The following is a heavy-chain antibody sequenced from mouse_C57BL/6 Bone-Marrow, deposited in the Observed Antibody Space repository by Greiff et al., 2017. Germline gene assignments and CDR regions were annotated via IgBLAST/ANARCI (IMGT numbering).Heavy chain of an antibody. CDR1: GFTFSSYA. CDR3: ARGLLPYAMDY. J-gene: IGHJ4*01. Sequence: EVKLMESGGGLVKPGGSLKLSCAASGFTFSSYAMSWVRQTPEKRLAWVATISDGGSYTYYQDNVKGRFTISRDNAKNNLYLQMSHLKSEDTAMYYCARGLLPYAMDYWGQGTSVTVSS. V-gene: IGHV5-4*03. D-gene: IGHD2-3*01. CDR2: ISDGGSYT.